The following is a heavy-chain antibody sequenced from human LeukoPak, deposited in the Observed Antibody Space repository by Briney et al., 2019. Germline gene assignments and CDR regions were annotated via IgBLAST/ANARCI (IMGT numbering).Heavy chain of an antibody. J-gene: IGHJ5*02. Sequence: SETLSLTCNVSGVSISSSSYYWGWIRQPPGKGLEWIGEINHSGSTNYNPSLKSRVTISVDTSKNQFSLKLSSVTAADTAVYYCARRRITMVRGVMDWFDPWGQGTLVTVSS. CDR3: ARRRITMVRGVMDWFDP. CDR1: GVSISSSSYY. CDR2: INHSGST. V-gene: IGHV4-39*07. D-gene: IGHD3-10*01.